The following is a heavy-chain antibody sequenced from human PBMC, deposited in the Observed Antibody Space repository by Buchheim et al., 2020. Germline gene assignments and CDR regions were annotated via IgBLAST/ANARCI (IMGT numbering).Heavy chain of an antibody. D-gene: IGHD3-22*01. Sequence: QLQLQESGPGLVKPSETLSLTCTVSGGSISSSSYYWGWIRQPPGKGLEWIGSIYYSGSTYYNPSLKSRVTISVDTSKNQFSLKLSSVTAADTAVYYCASPYVHYYDSSGFFDYWGQGTL. J-gene: IGHJ4*02. CDR3: ASPYVHYYDSSGFFDY. CDR2: IYYSGST. V-gene: IGHV4-39*01. CDR1: GGSISSSSYY.